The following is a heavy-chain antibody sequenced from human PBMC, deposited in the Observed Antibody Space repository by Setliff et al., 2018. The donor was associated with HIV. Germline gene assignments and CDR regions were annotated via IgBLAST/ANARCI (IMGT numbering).Heavy chain of an antibody. CDR1: GGSISNSRYY. D-gene: IGHD2-21*02. V-gene: IGHV4-39*07. Sequence: SETLSLTCTVSGGSISNSRYYWSWIRQPPGKGLEWIGSIYYSGSTNYNPSLKSRVTISVDTSKNQFSLKLSSVTAADTAVYYCASTYCGGDCYSRYFQHWGQGTLVTVS. CDR2: IYYSGST. CDR3: ASTYCGGDCYSRYFQH. J-gene: IGHJ1*01.